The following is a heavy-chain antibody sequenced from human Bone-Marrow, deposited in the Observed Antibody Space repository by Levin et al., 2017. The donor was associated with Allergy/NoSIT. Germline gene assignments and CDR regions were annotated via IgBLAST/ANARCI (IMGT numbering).Heavy chain of an antibody. CDR2: IYSGGNT. D-gene: IGHD6-13*01. V-gene: IGHV3-66*01. CDR3: ARDPPGVAAAGSGY. J-gene: IGHJ4*02. Sequence: GGSLRLSCAVSGFTVGNNYMSWVRQAPGKGLEWVSLIYSGGNTYYADSVKGRFTISRDSSKNTLYLQMNNLRVEDTAVYYCARDPPGVAAAGSGYWGQGTLVTVSS. CDR1: GFTVGNNY.